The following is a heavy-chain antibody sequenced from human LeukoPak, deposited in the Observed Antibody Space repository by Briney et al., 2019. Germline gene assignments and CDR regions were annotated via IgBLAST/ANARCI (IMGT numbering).Heavy chain of an antibody. D-gene: IGHD3-9*01. CDR3: ARGSFHWLLG. V-gene: IGHV4-30-4*08. Sequence: SQTLSLTCTVSGGSISSGDYYWSWIRQPPGKGLEWIGNIYYSGTTNYNPSLESRVAILVDTSKNQFSLKLSSVTAADTAVYYCARGSFHWLLGWGQGTLVTVSS. CDR2: IYYSGTT. CDR1: GGSISSGDYY. J-gene: IGHJ4*02.